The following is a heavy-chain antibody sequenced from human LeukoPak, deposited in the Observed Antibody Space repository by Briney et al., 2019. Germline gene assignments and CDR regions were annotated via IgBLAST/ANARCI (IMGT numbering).Heavy chain of an antibody. Sequence: PSETLFLTCAVYGGAFSGYYWSWIPQPPGKGLEGIGEINPSGSTNYNPSLKSRVTISVDTSKNQFSLKLSSVTAADTAVYYCARGYCSSTSCYLYYYYGMDVWGQGTTVTVSS. CDR1: GGAFSGYY. D-gene: IGHD2-2*01. J-gene: IGHJ6*02. CDR3: ARGYCSSTSCYLYYYYGMDV. CDR2: INPSGST. V-gene: IGHV4-34*01.